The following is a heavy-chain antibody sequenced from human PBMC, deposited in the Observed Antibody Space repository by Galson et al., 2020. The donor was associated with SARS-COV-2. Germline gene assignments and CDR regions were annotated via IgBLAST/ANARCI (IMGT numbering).Heavy chain of an antibody. V-gene: IGHV3-53*01. CDR3: ARGLSSGYYFGWFDP. D-gene: IGHD3-22*01. CDR2: IYSGGST. Sequence: GGSLRLSCAASGFTVSSNYMSWVRQAPGKGLEWVSVIYSGGSTYYADSVKGRFTISRDNSKNTLYLQMNSLRAEDTAVYYCARGLSSGYYFGWFDPWGQGTLVTVAS. CDR1: GFTVSSNY. J-gene: IGHJ5*02.